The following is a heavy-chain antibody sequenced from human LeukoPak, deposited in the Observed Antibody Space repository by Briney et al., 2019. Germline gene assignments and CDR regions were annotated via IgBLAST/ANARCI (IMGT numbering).Heavy chain of an antibody. CDR1: GFTFDDYG. D-gene: IGHD2/OR15-2a*01. CDR2: INWNGGST. Sequence: GGSLRLSCAASGFTFDDYGMSWVRQAPGKGLEWVSGINWNGGSTGYADSVKGRFTISRDNAKNSLYLPMNSLRAEDTALYYCARDGARLLPRPYYFDYWGQGTLVTVSS. J-gene: IGHJ4*02. V-gene: IGHV3-20*04. CDR3: ARDGARLLPRPYYFDY.